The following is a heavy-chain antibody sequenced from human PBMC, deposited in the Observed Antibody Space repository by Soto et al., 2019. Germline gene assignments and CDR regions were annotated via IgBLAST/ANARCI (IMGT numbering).Heavy chain of an antibody. Sequence: SETLSLTCTVSGGSVSSGSYYWSWIRQPPGKGLEWIGYIYYSGSTNYNPSLKSRVTISVDTSKNQFSLKLSSVTAADTAVYYCARGFGELFPQYNWFDPWGQGTLVTVSS. CDR2: IYYSGST. V-gene: IGHV4-61*01. CDR3: ARGFGELFPQYNWFDP. J-gene: IGHJ5*02. CDR1: GGSVSSGSYY. D-gene: IGHD3-10*01.